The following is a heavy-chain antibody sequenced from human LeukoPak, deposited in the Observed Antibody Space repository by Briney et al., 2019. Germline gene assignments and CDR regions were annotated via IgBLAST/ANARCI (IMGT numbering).Heavy chain of an antibody. CDR3: ARGRRRLIAQTSLDY. J-gene: IGHJ4*02. D-gene: IGHD3-22*01. CDR1: GYTFTSYY. CDR2: INPSGGST. V-gene: IGHV1-46*01. Sequence: ASVKVSCKASGYTFTSYYMHWVRQAPGQGLEWMGIINPSGGSTTYAQKFQGRVTMTRDMSTSTVYMELSSLRFEDTAVYYCARGRRRLIAQTSLDYRGQGTLVTVSS.